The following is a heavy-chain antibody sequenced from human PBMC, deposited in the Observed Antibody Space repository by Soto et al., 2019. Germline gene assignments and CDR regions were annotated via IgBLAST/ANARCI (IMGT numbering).Heavy chain of an antibody. CDR2: VTAHGGST. Sequence: EVQLLESGGGFVQPGGSLRLSCAATGFTFSVYAMTWVRQAPGKGLECVSAVTAHGGSTYSADSVKGRFTISRDNSKNTLFLQMNSLRAEDTAVYYCASLGVGDWANYYYYYGMDVWGQGTTVTVSS. J-gene: IGHJ6*02. CDR1: GFTFSVYA. CDR3: ASLGVGDWANYYYYYGMDV. V-gene: IGHV3-23*01. D-gene: IGHD2-21*02.